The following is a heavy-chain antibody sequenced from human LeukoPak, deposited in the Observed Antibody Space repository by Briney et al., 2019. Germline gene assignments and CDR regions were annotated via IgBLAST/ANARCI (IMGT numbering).Heavy chain of an antibody. CDR3: ERTRGYRDAFDM. D-gene: IGHD5-18*01. CDR2: ISSSNSYI. CDR1: GFTFSSYS. V-gene: IGHV3-21*01. Sequence: GGSLRLSCAASGFTFSSYSMNWVRQAPGKGLEWVSSISSSNSYIYYADSVKGRFTISRDNAKNSLYLQMNSLRAEDTAVYYCERTRGYRDAFDMWARGTMVTVSS. J-gene: IGHJ3*02.